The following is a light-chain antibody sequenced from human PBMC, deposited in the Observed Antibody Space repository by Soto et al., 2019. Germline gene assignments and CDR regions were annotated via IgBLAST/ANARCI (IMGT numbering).Light chain of an antibody. CDR3: QTWGTGIQGV. J-gene: IGLJ1*01. CDR2: VNSDGSH. CDR1: SGHSSYA. V-gene: IGLV4-69*01. Sequence: QLVLTQSPSASASLGASVKLTCTLSSGHSSYAIAWHQQQPEKGPRYLMKVNSDGSHSKGDGIPDRFSGSSSGAERYLTISSLQAEHEADYYCQTWGTGIQGVFGPGTKLTVL.